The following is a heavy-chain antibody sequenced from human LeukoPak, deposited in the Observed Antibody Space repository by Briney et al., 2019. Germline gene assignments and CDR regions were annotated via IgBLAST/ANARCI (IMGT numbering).Heavy chain of an antibody. CDR1: GGTFSSYA. Sequence: SVKVSCKASGGTFSSYAISWVRQAPGQGLEWMGRIIPILGIANYAQKFQGRVTITADKSTSTAYMELSSLRSEDTAVYYCAREGPPYCTNGVCYPNHFDYWGQGTLVTVSS. D-gene: IGHD2-8*01. J-gene: IGHJ4*02. V-gene: IGHV1-69*04. CDR3: AREGPPYCTNGVCYPNHFDY. CDR2: IIPILGIA.